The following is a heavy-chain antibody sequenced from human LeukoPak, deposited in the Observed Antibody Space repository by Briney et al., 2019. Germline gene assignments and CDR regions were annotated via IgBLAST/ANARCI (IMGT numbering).Heavy chain of an antibody. CDR1: GFTFDDYG. D-gene: IGHD3-9*01. J-gene: IGHJ4*02. CDR2: INWNGGST. V-gene: IGHV3-20*01. Sequence: RAGGSLRLSCAASGFTFDDYGMSWARHAPGKGLEWVSGINWNGGSTGYADSVKGRFTISRDNAKNSLYLQMNSLRAEDTALYHCARGRGDILTGYYFDYWGQGTLVTVSS. CDR3: ARGRGDILTGYYFDY.